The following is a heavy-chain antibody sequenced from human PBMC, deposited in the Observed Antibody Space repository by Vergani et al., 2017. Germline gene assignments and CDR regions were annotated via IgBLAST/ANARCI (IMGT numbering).Heavy chain of an antibody. CDR2: IRHDGIT. V-gene: IGHV4-34*01. Sequence: QAQLQQWGAGLLKPSETLSLTCAIYGGSFNDYWWTWIRQPPGKGLEWIGEIRHDGITHYSPSLKSRVTISADTSKNQFSLRLNSVTAADTAVYSCARPLREGRDGYVTGAFDLWGQGTVVTVSS. CDR3: ARPLREGRDGYVTGAFDL. J-gene: IGHJ3*01. D-gene: IGHD5-24*01. CDR1: GGSFNDYW.